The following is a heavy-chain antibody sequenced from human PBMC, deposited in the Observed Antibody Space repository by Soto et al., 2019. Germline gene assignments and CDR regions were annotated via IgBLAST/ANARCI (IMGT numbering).Heavy chain of an antibody. D-gene: IGHD2-2*01. V-gene: IGHV3-23*01. CDR3: AKDYCGSASCFVADY. J-gene: IGHJ4*02. CDR1: GFTFSSYA. CDR2: ISGSGGNT. Sequence: EVQLLESGGGLVQPGGSLRLSCAASGFTFSSYAISWVRQAPGKGLEWVSAISGSGGNTDYADSVKGRFTISRDNSKNTLYLQLNSLRAEDTAVYYCAKDYCGSASCFVADYWGQGTLVTVSS.